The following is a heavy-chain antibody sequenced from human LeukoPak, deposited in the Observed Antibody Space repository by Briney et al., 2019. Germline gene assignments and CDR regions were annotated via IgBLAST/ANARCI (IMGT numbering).Heavy chain of an antibody. V-gene: IGHV1-46*01. CDR1: GYTFTSYY. J-gene: IGHJ6*03. CDR2: INPSGGST. Sequence: GASVKVSCKASGYTFTSYYMHWVRQAPGQGLEWMGIINPSGGSTSYAQKFQGRVTMTRDMSTSTVYMELSSLRSEDTAVYYCARDKYDILTGLYYYYMDVWGKGTTVTVS. CDR3: ARDKYDILTGLYYYYMDV. D-gene: IGHD3-9*01.